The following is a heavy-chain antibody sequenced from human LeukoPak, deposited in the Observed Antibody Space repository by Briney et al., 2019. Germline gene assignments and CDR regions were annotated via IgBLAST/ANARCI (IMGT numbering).Heavy chain of an antibody. J-gene: IGHJ3*02. CDR3: ARGPVRNYYDSSGSAFDI. V-gene: IGHV1-69*04. Sequence: SVKVSRKPSVGTFSIYAISWVRQAPGQGREWMGRIIPILGIANYAQKLQGRVTITADKSTSTAYMELSSLRSEYTAVYYCARGPVRNYYDSSGSAFDIWGQGTMVTVSS. CDR1: VGTFSIYA. D-gene: IGHD3-22*01. CDR2: IIPILGIA.